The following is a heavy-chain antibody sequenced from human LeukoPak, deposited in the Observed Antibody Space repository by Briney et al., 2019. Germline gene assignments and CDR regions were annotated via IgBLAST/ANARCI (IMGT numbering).Heavy chain of an antibody. J-gene: IGHJ2*01. D-gene: IGHD4-17*01. CDR3: VRLSGDFHWYFDL. V-gene: IGHV4-61*02. CDR1: GGSISSGSYY. Sequence: PSQTLSLTCTVSGGSISSGSYYWSWIRQPAGKGLEWIGRIYTTGSTNYNPSLKSPVAISLDTSKNHYSLKLSSVTAPDTAVYYCVRLSGDFHWYFDLWGRGTLVTVSS. CDR2: IYTTGST.